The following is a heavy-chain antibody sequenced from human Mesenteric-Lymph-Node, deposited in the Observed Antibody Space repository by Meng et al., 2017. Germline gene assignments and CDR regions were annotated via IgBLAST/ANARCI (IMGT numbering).Heavy chain of an antibody. Sequence: EVQLVESGGGLVQPGGSLRLSCVASGFTFSSYVMYWVRQAPGKGLEWVSRINNDGRSTGYADSVKGRFTISRENAKNTLYLQMNSLRAEDTAVYYCARNYDGGVDYWGQGTLVTVSS. D-gene: IGHD4-23*01. J-gene: IGHJ4*02. CDR2: INNDGRST. CDR1: GFTFSSYV. CDR3: ARNYDGGVDY. V-gene: IGHV3-74*01.